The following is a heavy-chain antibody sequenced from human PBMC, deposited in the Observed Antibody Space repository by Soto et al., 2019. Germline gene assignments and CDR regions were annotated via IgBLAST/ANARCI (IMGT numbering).Heavy chain of an antibody. CDR2: IYYSGST. V-gene: IGHV4-39*01. J-gene: IGHJ4*02. CDR3: ARLSLITMIAVVKGYYFDY. CDR1: GGSISSSSYY. D-gene: IGHD3-22*01. Sequence: SETLSLTCTVSGGSISSSSYYWGWIRQPPGKGLEWIGSIYYSGSTYYNPSLKSRVTISVDTSKNQFSLKLSSVTAADTAVYYCARLSLITMIAVVKGYYFDYWGQGTLVTVSS.